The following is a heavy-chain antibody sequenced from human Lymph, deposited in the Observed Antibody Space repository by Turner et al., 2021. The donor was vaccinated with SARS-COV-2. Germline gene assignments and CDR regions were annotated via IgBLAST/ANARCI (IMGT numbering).Heavy chain of an antibody. CDR1: RGPLSSSSYY. CDR2: IYYSGST. V-gene: IGHV4-39*01. J-gene: IGHJ5*02. D-gene: IGHD5-18*01. CDR3: AGRGYSYGSGEFP. Sequence: QLQLQESAPGLVKPPEPLSLTCTVPRGPLSSSSYYWGWTRPPPGKGLAWIGSIYYSGSTYYNPSLKSRVTISVDTCKKRFSLKLSSVTAADTAVYCGAGRGYSYGSGEFPWGQGTLVTVSS.